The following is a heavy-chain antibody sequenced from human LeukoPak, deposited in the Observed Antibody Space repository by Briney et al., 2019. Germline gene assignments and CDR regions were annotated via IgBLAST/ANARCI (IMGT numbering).Heavy chain of an antibody. V-gene: IGHV6-1*01. CDR2: TYYRSKWYD. D-gene: IGHD6-19*01. J-gene: IGHJ4*02. CDR1: GDSVSSKNGA. Sequence: SQTLSLTCAFSGDSVSSKNGAWNWIRQSPSRCLEWLGWTYYRSKWYDEYADSVKGRVTITTDTSKSQFSRHVYSVTPGDTAVYYCARDLGTSGWYTCDFWGQRTPCTVSS. CDR3: ARDLGTSGWYTCDF.